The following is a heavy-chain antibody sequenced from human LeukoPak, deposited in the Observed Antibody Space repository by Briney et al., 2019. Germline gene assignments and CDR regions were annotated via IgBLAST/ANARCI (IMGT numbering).Heavy chain of an antibody. CDR2: INPNSGGT. V-gene: IGHV1-2*02. D-gene: IGHD2-2*01. CDR3: ARGTRYCSSTSCYAGRYWLDP. Sequence: GASVKVSCKASGYTFTGYYMHWVRQAPGQGLEWMGWINPNSGGTNYAQKFQGRVTMTRDTSISTAYMELSRLRSDDTAVYYCARGTRYCSSTSCYAGRYWLDPWGQGTLVTVSS. J-gene: IGHJ5*02. CDR1: GYTFTGYY.